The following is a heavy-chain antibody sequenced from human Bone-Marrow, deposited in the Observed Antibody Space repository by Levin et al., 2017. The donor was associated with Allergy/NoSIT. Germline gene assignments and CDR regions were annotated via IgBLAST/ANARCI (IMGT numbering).Heavy chain of an antibody. D-gene: IGHD3-3*01. CDR2: IRPLYGTT. J-gene: IGHJ4*02. CDR3: ARWGGNSAYYGPFDF. CDR1: GGTLNNHA. Sequence: SVKVSCKTSGGTLNNHAFSWVRQAPGQGLEWMGVIRPLYGTTNYAPKFQGRVTITADESTRTTYMELTSLTSEDTAFYYCARWGGNSAYYGPFDFWGQGTLVTVSS. V-gene: IGHV1-69*13.